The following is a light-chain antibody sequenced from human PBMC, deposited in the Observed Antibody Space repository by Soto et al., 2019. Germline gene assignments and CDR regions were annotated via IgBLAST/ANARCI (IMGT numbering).Light chain of an antibody. Sequence: EIVLTQSPGTLSLSPGERATLSCRASQSVSSSYLAWYQQKPGQAPRLLIYDASDRATGVPTRISGGGSGTDFTLTISSLEPEDVATYYCLQRAHWPPLTFGGGTKVEIK. CDR3: LQRAHWPPLT. CDR2: DAS. CDR1: QSVSSSY. J-gene: IGKJ4*01. V-gene: IGKV3D-20*02.